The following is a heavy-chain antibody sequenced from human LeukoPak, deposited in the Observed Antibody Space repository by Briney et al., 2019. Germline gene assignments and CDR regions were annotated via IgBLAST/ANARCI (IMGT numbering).Heavy chain of an antibody. CDR3: VRTLSAMIPYDY. Sequence: ASVTVSCKTSGYTFTAYYLHWVRQAPGQGLEWMGWMNPNSGDRNSAQKFQGRVTMTRDTSITTIYMELSSLRSDDTAVYYCVRTLSAMIPYDYWGNGTLIIVSS. CDR1: GYTFTAYY. D-gene: IGHD3-16*01. CDR2: MNPNSGDR. J-gene: IGHJ4*01. V-gene: IGHV1-2*02.